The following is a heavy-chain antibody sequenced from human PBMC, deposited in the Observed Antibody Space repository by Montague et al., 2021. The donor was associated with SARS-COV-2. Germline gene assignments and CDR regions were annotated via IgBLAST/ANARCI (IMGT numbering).Heavy chain of an antibody. CDR2: IYHTGST. CDR1: GDSISTDNW. CDR3: ATLPSSITIFGVVQGYYFDD. J-gene: IGHJ4*02. V-gene: IGHV4-4*02. D-gene: IGHD3-3*01. Sequence: SETLSLTCVVSGDSISTDNWWTWVRLPPGKGLEWVGEIYHTGSTKYKPSLKSRVSMSVDKSWNQFSLRLTSVTAADTAIYYCATLPSSITIFGVVQGYYFDDWGQGTLVTVSS.